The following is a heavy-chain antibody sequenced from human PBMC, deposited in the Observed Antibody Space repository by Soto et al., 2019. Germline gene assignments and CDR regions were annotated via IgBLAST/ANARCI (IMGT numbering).Heavy chain of an antibody. CDR2: IIPIFGTA. Sequence: ASVKVSCKASGGTFSSYAISWVRQAPGQGLEWMGGIIPIFGTANYAQKFQGRVTITADESTSTAYMELSSLRSEDTAGYYCAREVGEGTMVRGVIIQYRYFDYWGQGTLVTVSS. D-gene: IGHD3-10*01. V-gene: IGHV1-69*13. J-gene: IGHJ4*02. CDR3: AREVGEGTMVRGVIIQYRYFDY. CDR1: GGTFSSYA.